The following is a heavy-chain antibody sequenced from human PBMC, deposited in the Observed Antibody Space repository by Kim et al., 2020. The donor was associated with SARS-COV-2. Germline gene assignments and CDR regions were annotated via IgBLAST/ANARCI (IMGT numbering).Heavy chain of an antibody. D-gene: IGHD1-7*01. V-gene: IGHV4-59*13. CDR1: GGSISSYY. CDR2: IYYSGST. CDR3: ARDRGNYGADY. Sequence: SETLSLTCTVSGGSISSYYWSWIRQPPGKGLEWIGYIYYSGSTNYNPSLKSRVTISVDTSKNQFSLKLSSVTAADTAVYYCARDRGNYGADYWGQGTLVTVSS. J-gene: IGHJ4*02.